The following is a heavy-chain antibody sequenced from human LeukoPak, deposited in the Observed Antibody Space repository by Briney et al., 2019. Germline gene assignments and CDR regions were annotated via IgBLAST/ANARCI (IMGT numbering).Heavy chain of an antibody. J-gene: IGHJ4*02. CDR3: AKETVLTLPHYFDY. V-gene: IGHV3-23*01. CDR2: ISHGGGTT. D-gene: IGHD4/OR15-4a*01. Sequence: GGSLRLSCVASGFTFSTYALNWVRQAPGKGLEWVSFISHGGGTTYYADSVKGRFTISTDNSKSTLYLQMNSLRVEDTAVYYCAKETVLTLPHYFDYWGQGTLVTVSS. CDR1: GFTFSTYA.